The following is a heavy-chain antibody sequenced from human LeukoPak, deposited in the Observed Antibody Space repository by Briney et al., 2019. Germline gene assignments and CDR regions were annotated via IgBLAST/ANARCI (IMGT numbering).Heavy chain of an antibody. V-gene: IGHV3-53*01. J-gene: IGHJ6*03. CDR1: AFTFSNFW. CDR2: IYSGGST. D-gene: IGHD4-11*01. Sequence: PGGSLRLSCADSAFTFSNFWMTWVRQAPGKGLEWVSVIYSGGSTYYEDSVKGRFTISRDNSKNTLYLQMNSLRAEDTAVYYCARVPTAQFRYYYMDVWGKGTTVTVSS. CDR3: ARVPTAQFRYYYMDV.